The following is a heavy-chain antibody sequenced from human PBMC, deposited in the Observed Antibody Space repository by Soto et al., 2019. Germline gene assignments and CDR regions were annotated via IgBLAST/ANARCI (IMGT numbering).Heavy chain of an antibody. CDR2: ISGSGGRS. CDR1: GFTFSTYA. Sequence: EGQLLDSGGGLVQTGGSLRLSCAASGFTFSTYAMTWVRQGPGKGLEWVSGISGSGGRSYYADSVKGRFTISRDNFKSKLSLHRNRQSVAATAVSYCENAYFVWASEQPYYLYFWCQVTMVALSS. CDR3: ENAYFVWASEQPYYLYF. J-gene: IGHJ4*02. V-gene: IGHV3-23*01. D-gene: IGHD3-16*01.